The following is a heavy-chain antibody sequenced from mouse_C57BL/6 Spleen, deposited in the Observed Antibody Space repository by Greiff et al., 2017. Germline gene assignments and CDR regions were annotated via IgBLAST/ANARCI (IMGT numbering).Heavy chain of an antibody. Sequence: EVHLVESGGGLVQPGGSLSLSCAASGFTFTDYYMSWVRQPPGKALEWLGVIRNKANGYTTEYSASVKGRFTISRDNSQCILYHHMITLRAEDSATVYCSRYRGSLYAMNYWGQGTSVAGST. D-gene: IGHD1-1*02. CDR3: SRYRGSLYAMNY. CDR1: GFTFTDYY. CDR2: IRNKANGYTT. V-gene: IGHV7-3*01. J-gene: IGHJ4*01.